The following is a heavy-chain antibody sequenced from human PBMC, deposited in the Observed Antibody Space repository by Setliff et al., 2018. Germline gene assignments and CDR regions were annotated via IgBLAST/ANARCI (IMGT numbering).Heavy chain of an antibody. J-gene: IGHJ3*02. CDR3: AKVHPTPYSIYALDI. Sequence: ASVKVSCKASGGTFSSYGISWVRQAPGQGLEWLGGTIPNFGTTNYAQEFQGRVTITTDKSTSTAYMELRSLRTEDTAVYYCAKVHPTPYSIYALDIWGQGTMVTVSS. CDR1: GGTFSSYG. CDR2: TIPNFGTT. V-gene: IGHV1-69*05. D-gene: IGHD1-26*01.